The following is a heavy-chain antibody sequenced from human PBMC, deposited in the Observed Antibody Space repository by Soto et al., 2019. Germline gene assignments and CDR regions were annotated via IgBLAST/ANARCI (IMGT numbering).Heavy chain of an antibody. Sequence: GGSLRLSCAASGFTFSSYGMHWVRQAPGKGLEWVAVIWYDGSNKYYADSVKGRFTISRDNSKNTLYLQMNSLRAEDTAVYYCARDQRLATKSRGAFDIWGQGTMVTVSS. CDR1: GFTFSSYG. V-gene: IGHV3-33*01. CDR2: IWYDGSNK. J-gene: IGHJ3*02. D-gene: IGHD5-12*01. CDR3: ARDQRLATKSRGAFDI.